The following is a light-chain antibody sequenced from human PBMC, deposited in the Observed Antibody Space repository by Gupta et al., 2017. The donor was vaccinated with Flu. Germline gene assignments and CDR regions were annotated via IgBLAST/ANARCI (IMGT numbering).Light chain of an antibody. CDR3: QQGNSFPPLT. V-gene: IGKV1-12*01. Sequence: DIQMTQSPSSVSASLGDRVTITCRASQSIGTYLAWYQQRPGKAPKLLIYGASSLQSGVPSRFSGRGSGSDFTLTISSLQPEDFATYYCQQGNSFPPLTFGGGTKVELK. CDR1: QSIGTY. J-gene: IGKJ4*01. CDR2: GAS.